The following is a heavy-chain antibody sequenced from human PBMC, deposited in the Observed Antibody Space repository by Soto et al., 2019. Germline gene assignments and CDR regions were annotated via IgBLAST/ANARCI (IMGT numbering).Heavy chain of an antibody. CDR3: ARDLSYGSGSYPFYYYYYGMDV. D-gene: IGHD3-10*01. CDR2: ISAYNGNT. V-gene: IGHV1-18*01. Sequence: QVQLVQSGAEVKKPGASVKVSCKASGYTFTSYGISWVRQAPGQGLEWMGWISAYNGNTNYAQKLQGRVPMTTDTSTSTAYMELRSLRSDDTAVYYCARDLSYGSGSYPFYYYYYGMDVWGQGTTVTVSS. CDR1: GYTFTSYG. J-gene: IGHJ6*02.